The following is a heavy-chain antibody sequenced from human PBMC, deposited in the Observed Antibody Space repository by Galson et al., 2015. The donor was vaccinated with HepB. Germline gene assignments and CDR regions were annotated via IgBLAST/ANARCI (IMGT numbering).Heavy chain of an antibody. CDR3: ARDGSQEWAGLDYLWYYMDV. V-gene: IGHV1-18*01. Sequence: SVKVSCKASGYTFTSYGISWVRQAPGQGLEWMGWISAYNDKINYAEKFQGRVTMTTDTSTSTAYMELRSLRSGDTAVYYCARDGSQEWAGLDYLWYYMDVWGKGTTVTVSS. D-gene: IGHD2-8*02. CDR1: GYTFTSYG. CDR2: ISAYNDKI. J-gene: IGHJ6*03.